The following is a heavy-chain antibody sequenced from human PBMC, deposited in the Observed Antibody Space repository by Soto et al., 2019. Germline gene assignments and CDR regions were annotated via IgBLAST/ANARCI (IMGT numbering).Heavy chain of an antibody. D-gene: IGHD5-18*01. J-gene: IGHJ4*02. CDR2: ISGSGGST. CDR3: AKVYDRRQRWEQSFDY. CDR1: GCTFSSYA. V-gene: IGHV3-23*01. Sequence: GGSLSLSCAASGCTFSSYARSWIRQAPGKGLEWVSDISGSGGSTYYADSVKGRFTISRDNSKNTLYLQMSSLRAEDTAVYYCAKVYDRRQRWEQSFDYWGQGTLVTVSS.